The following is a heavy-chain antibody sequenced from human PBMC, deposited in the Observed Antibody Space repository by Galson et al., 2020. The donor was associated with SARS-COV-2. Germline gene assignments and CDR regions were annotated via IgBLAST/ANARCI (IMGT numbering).Heavy chain of an antibody. V-gene: IGHV3-30*04. D-gene: IGHD6-13*01. Sequence: AGSLRLSCRASGFTFSSSAMHWVRQAPGKGLEWVAIISYDGTKRYNLDSVKGRFTISRDNSKNTLYLQMDSLTTEDTALYYCARETDDYTSSWYDYWGQGTLVTVSS. CDR1: GFTFSSSA. CDR2: ISYDGTKR. CDR3: ARETDDYTSSWYDY. J-gene: IGHJ4*02.